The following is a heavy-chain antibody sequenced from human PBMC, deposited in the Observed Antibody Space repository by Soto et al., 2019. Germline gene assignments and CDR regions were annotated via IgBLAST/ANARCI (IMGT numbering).Heavy chain of an antibody. V-gene: IGHV3-9*01. J-gene: IGHJ3*02. Sequence: PGGSLRLSCAASGFTFDDNAMHWVRQAPGKGLEWVSGISWNSGSIGYADSVKGRFTISRDNAKKSLYLQMNSLRAEDTDLYYWAKEVSSAFDTWGQGTMVTVSS. D-gene: IGHD6-6*01. CDR3: AKEVSSAFDT. CDR1: GFTFDDNA. CDR2: ISWNSGSI.